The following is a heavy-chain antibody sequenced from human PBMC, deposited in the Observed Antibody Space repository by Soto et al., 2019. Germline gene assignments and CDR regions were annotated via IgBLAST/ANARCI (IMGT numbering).Heavy chain of an antibody. Sequence: QVQLVESGGDLVKPGGSVRLSCSASGFVFSDHYMSWIRQAPGKGLEWISYINPGGTTIYYSDSVRGRFTVSRDNTKNSLVPHMNNGRAEDTAVYHSVRHALGDYWGQGTLLTVSS. D-gene: IGHD3-16*01. CDR1: GFVFSDHY. V-gene: IGHV3-11*01. CDR3: VRHALGDY. CDR2: INPGGTTI. J-gene: IGHJ4*02.